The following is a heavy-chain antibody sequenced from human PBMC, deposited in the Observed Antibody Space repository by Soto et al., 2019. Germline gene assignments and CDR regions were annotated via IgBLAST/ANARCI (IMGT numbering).Heavy chain of an antibody. CDR3: ARGDYYDSSGSKPFDY. Sequence: SETLSLTCAVYGGSFSGYYWSWIRQPPGKGLEWIGEINHSGSTNYNPSLKSRVSISVDTSKNQFSPKLSSVTAADTAVYYCARGDYYDSSGSKPFDYWGQGTLVTVSS. V-gene: IGHV4-34*01. CDR1: GGSFSGYY. J-gene: IGHJ4*02. CDR2: INHSGST. D-gene: IGHD3-22*01.